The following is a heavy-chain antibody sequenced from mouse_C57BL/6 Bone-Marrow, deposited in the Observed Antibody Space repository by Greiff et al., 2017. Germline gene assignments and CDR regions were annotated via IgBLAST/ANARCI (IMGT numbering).Heavy chain of an antibody. V-gene: IGHV1-81*01. J-gene: IGHJ3*01. CDR2: IYPRSGNT. D-gene: IGHD1-1*01. CDR1: GYTFTSYG. CDR3: ARRDYYGSSYAY. Sequence: VQLVESGAELARPGASVKLSCKASGYTFTSYGISWVKQRPGQGLEWIGEIYPRSGNTYYNEKFKGKATLTADKSSSTAYMELRSLTSEDSAVYFCARRDYYGSSYAYWGQGTLVTVSA.